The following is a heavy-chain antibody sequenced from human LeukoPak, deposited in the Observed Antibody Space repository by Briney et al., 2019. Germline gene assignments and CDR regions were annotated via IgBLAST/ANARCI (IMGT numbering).Heavy chain of an antibody. V-gene: IGHV4-34*01. Sequence: SETLSLTCAVYAGSFSSDYWSWIRQPPGKGLEWIGEINDSGRTNYNPSLKSRVTISVDTSKNQFSLKLSSVTAADTAVYYCAIAAARYWYFDLWGRGTPVTVSS. J-gene: IGHJ2*01. CDR3: AIAAARYWYFDL. CDR2: INDSGRT. CDR1: AGSFSSDY. D-gene: IGHD6-6*01.